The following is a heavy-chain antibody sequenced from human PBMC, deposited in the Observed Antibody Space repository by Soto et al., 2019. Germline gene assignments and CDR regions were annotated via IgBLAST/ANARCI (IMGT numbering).Heavy chain of an antibody. Sequence: QVQLVESGGGVVQPGTSLRLSCVGSGFTFRSYVIHWVRQAPGKGLEWVALTSYDGSNNFYGDSVKGRFTISRYNSRNTVELQMDSLRFDDTALYYCARWGTTGGLDVWGQGTMVSVSS. D-gene: IGHD3-16*01. CDR2: TSYDGSNN. CDR3: ARWGTTGGLDV. CDR1: GFTFRSYV. V-gene: IGHV3-33*05. J-gene: IGHJ4*02.